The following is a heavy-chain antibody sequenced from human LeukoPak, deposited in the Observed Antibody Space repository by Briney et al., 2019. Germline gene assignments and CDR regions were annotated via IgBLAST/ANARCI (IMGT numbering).Heavy chain of an antibody. CDR3: ARARVNGYSYFDY. D-gene: IGHD3-22*01. J-gene: IGHJ4*02. CDR2: ISSSSSTI. CDR1: GFTFSSYS. V-gene: IGHV3-48*01. Sequence: GGSLRLSCAASGFTFSSYSMNWVRQAPGKGLEWVSYISSSSSTIYYADSVKGRFTISRDNAKNSLYLQMNSLRAEDTAMYYCARARVNGYSYFDYWGQGTLVTVSS.